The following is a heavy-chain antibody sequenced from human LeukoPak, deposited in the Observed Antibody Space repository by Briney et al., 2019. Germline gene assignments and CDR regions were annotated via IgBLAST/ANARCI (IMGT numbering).Heavy chain of an antibody. CDR1: GYTFTSYA. D-gene: IGHD6-19*01. CDR3: ARVPRIAVAGRSPHFDY. CDR2: INAGNGNT. J-gene: IGHJ4*02. Sequence: ASVKVSCKASGYTFTSYAMHWVRQAPGQRLEWMGWINAGNGNTKYSQKFQGRVTITRDTSASTAYMELSSLRSEDTAVYYCARVPRIAVAGRSPHFDYWGQGTLVTVSS. V-gene: IGHV1-3*01.